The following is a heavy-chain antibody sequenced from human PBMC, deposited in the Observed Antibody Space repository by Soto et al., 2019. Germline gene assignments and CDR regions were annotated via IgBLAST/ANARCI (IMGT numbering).Heavy chain of an antibody. J-gene: IGHJ4*02. V-gene: IGHV1-69*02. D-gene: IGHD3-10*01. CDR2: VNPILSMS. Sequence: QVQLVQSGAEVKRPGSSVKVSCKASGDTFNFYSINWVRQAPGVGLEWVGRVNPILSMSNYAQRFQGRVTMTEDKSTSTAYMELGSRRSEDTAIYYCASSYGSGSRAFDYWGQGALVTVSS. CDR1: GDTFNFYS. CDR3: ASSYGSGSRAFDY.